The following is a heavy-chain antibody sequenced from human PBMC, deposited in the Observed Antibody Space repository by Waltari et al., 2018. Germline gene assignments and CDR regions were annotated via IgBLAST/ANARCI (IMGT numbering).Heavy chain of an antibody. J-gene: IGHJ4*02. D-gene: IGHD4-17*01. CDR3: ARDGDYGDYALDY. Sequence: EVQLVESGGGLVKPGGSLRLSCAAYGFTFSSYSMNWVRQAPGKGLEWVSSISSSSSYISYAASVKGRFTISRDNAKNSLYLQMNSLRAEDTAVYYCARDGDYGDYALDYWGQGTLVTVSS. V-gene: IGHV3-21*01. CDR1: GFTFSSYS. CDR2: ISSSSSYI.